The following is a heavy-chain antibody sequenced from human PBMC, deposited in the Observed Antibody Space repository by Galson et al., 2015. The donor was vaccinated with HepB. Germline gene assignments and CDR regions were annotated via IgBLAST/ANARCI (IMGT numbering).Heavy chain of an antibody. CDR3: AKDPEEGGFGELLGFDY. V-gene: IGHV3-23*01. CDR2: ISGSGGST. J-gene: IGHJ4*02. Sequence: SLRLSCAASGFTFSSYAMSWVRQAPGKGLEWVSAISGSGGSTYYADSVKGRFTISRDNSKNTLYLQMNSRRAEDTAVYYCAKDPEEGGFGELLGFDYWGQGTLDTVSS. D-gene: IGHD3-10*01. CDR1: GFTFSSYA.